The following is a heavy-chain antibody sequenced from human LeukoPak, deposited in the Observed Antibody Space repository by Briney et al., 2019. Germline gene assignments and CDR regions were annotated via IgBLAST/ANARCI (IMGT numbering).Heavy chain of an antibody. CDR1: GGSIISYY. CDR3: TRHAPVSVIGHGMGV. V-gene: IGHV4-59*08. CDR2: TYYTGAT. Sequence: SETLSLTCSVSGGSIISYYWSWIRQPPGKGLEWIGYTYYTGATKYSPSLTSRVTISVDTSKNQFSLKLTSVTAADTAVYYCTRHAPVSVIGHGMGVWGQGTTVTVSS. J-gene: IGHJ6*02. D-gene: IGHD3-10*01.